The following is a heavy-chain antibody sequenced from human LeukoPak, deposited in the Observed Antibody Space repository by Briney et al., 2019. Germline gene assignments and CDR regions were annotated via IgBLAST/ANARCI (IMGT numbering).Heavy chain of an antibody. CDR3: ARHSLGDYVWGTWFGY. CDR2: INHSGST. Sequence: PSETLSLNGAVYGGSFSGYYWSWIRQPPGKGLEWIGEINHSGSTNYNPSLKSRVTISVDTSKNQFSLKLSSVTAADTAVYYCARHSLGDYVWGTWFGYWGQGTLVTVSS. CDR1: GGSFSGYY. J-gene: IGHJ4*02. V-gene: IGHV4-34*01. D-gene: IGHD3-16*01.